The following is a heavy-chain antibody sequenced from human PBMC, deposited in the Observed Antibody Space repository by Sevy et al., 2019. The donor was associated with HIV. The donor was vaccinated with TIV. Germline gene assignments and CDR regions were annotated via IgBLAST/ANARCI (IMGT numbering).Heavy chain of an antibody. D-gene: IGHD3-10*01. CDR3: ARESRWFFFHFDY. V-gene: IGHV6-1*01. Sequence: SQTLSLTCAISGDSVSTYSAAWNWIRQSPSRGLEWLGRTYYKSKWYNDYALSVKSRISINPDTHKNQISLQLNSVTPEDTAVYYCARESRWFFFHFDYWGQGTLVTVSS. J-gene: IGHJ4*02. CDR1: GDSVSTYSAA. CDR2: TYYKSKWYN.